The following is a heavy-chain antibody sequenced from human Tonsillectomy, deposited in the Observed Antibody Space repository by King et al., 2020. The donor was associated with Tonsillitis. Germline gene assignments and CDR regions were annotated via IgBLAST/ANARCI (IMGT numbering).Heavy chain of an antibody. CDR1: GFSLSNARMG. D-gene: IGHD1-26*01. J-gene: IGHJ6*02. CDR3: ARPPASSGSYSSPYYYCGMEG. V-gene: IGHV2-26*01. CDR2: IFSNDEK. Sequence: VTLKESGPVLVKPTETLTLTCTVSGFSLSNARMGVSWIRQPPGKALEWLAHIFSNDEKSYSTSLKSRLTISKDTHKSQVVLTMTNMNPVDTATYYCARPPASSGSYSSPYYYCGMEGCGQGTTVTVSS.